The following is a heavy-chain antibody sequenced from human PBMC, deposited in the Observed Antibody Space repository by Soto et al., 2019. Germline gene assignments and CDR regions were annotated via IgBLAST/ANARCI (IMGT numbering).Heavy chain of an antibody. CDR2: IYYSGST. Sequence: QVQLQESGPGLVKPSETLSITCTVSGGSISSYYWSWIRQPPGKGLEWIGDIYYSGSTNYNPSLKSRVTISVDTSKNQFSLKVSSVTAADTAVYYCARHSSSWYNWFDPWGQGTLVTVSS. CDR1: GGSISSYY. V-gene: IGHV4-59*01. D-gene: IGHD6-13*01. CDR3: ARHSSSWYNWFDP. J-gene: IGHJ5*02.